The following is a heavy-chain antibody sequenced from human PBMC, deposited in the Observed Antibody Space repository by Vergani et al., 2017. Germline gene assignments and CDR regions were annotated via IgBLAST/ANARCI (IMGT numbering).Heavy chain of an antibody. CDR3: ARGYCSGGSCYPWIDY. D-gene: IGHD2-15*01. Sequence: VQLVESGGGVVQPGRSLRLSCAASGFTFSSYAMHWVRQAPGKGLEWVSYISSSSSTIYYADSVKGRFTISRDNAKNSLYLQMNSLRAEDTAVYYCARGYCSGGSCYPWIDYWGQGTLVTVSS. J-gene: IGHJ4*02. V-gene: IGHV3-48*01. CDR1: GFTFSSYA. CDR2: ISSSSSTI.